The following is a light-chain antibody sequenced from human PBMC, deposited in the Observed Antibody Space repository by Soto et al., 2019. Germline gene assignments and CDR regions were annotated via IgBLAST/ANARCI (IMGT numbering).Light chain of an antibody. Sequence: DIQMTQSPSSLSASVGDRVTITCRASQSISSYLNWYQQKPGKAPKLLIYAASSLQSGVPSRFSGSGSGTDFTLTISSLQPEDFATYYCQQSYNTLTFGPGTKVDIK. CDR1: QSISSY. CDR3: QQSYNTLT. CDR2: AAS. J-gene: IGKJ3*01. V-gene: IGKV1-39*01.